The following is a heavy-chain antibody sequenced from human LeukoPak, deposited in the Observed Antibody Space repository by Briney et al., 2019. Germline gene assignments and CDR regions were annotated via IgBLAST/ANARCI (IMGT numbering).Heavy chain of an antibody. CDR2: IWNAGTNT. J-gene: IGHJ4*02. CDR1: GFSFSTYG. CDR3: AGDTPPGGDYYFDY. Sequence: GGSLRLSCAASGFSFSTYGMHWVRQASGKGLEWVALIWNAGTNTYYAGSVKGRFTISRDNSKNTLYLQMNSLRAEDTAVYYCAGDTPPGGDYYFDYWGQGTLVIVSS. V-gene: IGHV3-33*01. D-gene: IGHD3-16*01.